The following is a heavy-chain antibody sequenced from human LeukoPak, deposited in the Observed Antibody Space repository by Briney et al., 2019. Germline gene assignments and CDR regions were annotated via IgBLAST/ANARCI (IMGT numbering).Heavy chain of an antibody. CDR1: GFRFSDYN. J-gene: IGHJ4*02. Sequence: GGPLTLSCAASGFRFSDYNMNWVRQVPGKGLEWVSYIQSVSLTIYYLDSVKGRFTISRDNAKNSLFLQMNSLRVEDTAVYYCARGLYRYSSGWHFDYWGQGILVTVSS. CDR2: IQSVSLTI. V-gene: IGHV3-48*04. CDR3: ARGLYRYSSGWHFDY. D-gene: IGHD6-19*01.